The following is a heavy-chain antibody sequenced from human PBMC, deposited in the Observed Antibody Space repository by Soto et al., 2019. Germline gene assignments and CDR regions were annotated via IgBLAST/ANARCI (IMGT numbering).Heavy chain of an antibody. CDR1: GGPFSSYA. D-gene: IGHD1-26*01. V-gene: IGHV1-69*01. CDR2: ILPIFGTA. CDR3: ARELGANSDY. J-gene: IGHJ4*02. Sequence: QVPLVQSGAEVKKPGSSVKVSCQASGGPFSSYAISWVRQAPGQGLEWMGGILPIFGTANYAQKFQGRVTITAEESTSTAYMELSSLRSEDTAVYYCARELGANSDYWGQGTLVTVSS.